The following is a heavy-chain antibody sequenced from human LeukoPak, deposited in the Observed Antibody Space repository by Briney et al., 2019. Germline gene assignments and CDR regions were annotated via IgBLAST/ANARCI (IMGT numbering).Heavy chain of an antibody. CDR1: GFTFSSYW. CDR2: INSDGSST. J-gene: IGHJ4*02. CDR3: ARSYDWAIFQY. V-gene: IGHV3-74*01. Sequence: GGSLRLSRAASGFTFSSYWMHWVRQAPGKGLVWVSRINSDGSSTSYADSVKGRFTISRDNSKNTLYLQMNGLRAEDTAVYYCARSYDWAIFQYGGQGTLVTVSS. D-gene: IGHD3-9*01.